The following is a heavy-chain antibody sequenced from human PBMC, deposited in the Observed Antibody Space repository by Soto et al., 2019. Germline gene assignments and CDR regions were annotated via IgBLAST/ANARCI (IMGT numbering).Heavy chain of an antibody. D-gene: IGHD5-18*01. CDR2: ISGSGDST. V-gene: IGHV3-23*01. CDR1: GFTFSSYA. CDR3: AKEGEYSFGYYFDY. Sequence: WLSLRLSCAASGFTFSSYAMSWVLKAPGKGLEWVSAISGSGDSTYYADSVKGRFTVSRDNSEDTVFLQMNSLRADDTAVYYCAKEGEYSFGYYFDYWGQGTLVTVSS. J-gene: IGHJ4*02.